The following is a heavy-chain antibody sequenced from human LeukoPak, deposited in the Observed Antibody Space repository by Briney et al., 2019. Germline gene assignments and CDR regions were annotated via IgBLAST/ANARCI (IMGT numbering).Heavy chain of an antibody. CDR2: IIPIFGTA. Sequence: SVKVSYKASGGTFSSYAISWVRQAPGQGLEWMGGIIPIFGTANYAQKFQGRVTMTRDMSTSTVYMELSSLRSEDTAVYYCARGGIVLMVYAISLNGGFDYWGQGILVTVSS. V-gene: IGHV1-69*05. D-gene: IGHD2-8*01. J-gene: IGHJ4*02. CDR1: GGTFSSYA. CDR3: ARGGIVLMVYAISLNGGFDY.